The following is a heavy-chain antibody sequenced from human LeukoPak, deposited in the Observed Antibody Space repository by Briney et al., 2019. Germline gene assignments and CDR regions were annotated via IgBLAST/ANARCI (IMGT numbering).Heavy chain of an antibody. CDR1: GYIFSDYY. CDR2: IKPNNGGT. J-gene: IGHJ4*02. CDR3: AREAGGVSDY. V-gene: IGHV1-2*02. D-gene: IGHD2-8*02. Sequence: ASVNVSCKASGYIFSDYYVHWVRQAPGQGLEWMAWIKPNNGGTTFAQKFQGRVTLTRDTSTSTAYMQLSGLRSEDTAMYYCAREAGGVSDYWGQGTLVTVSS.